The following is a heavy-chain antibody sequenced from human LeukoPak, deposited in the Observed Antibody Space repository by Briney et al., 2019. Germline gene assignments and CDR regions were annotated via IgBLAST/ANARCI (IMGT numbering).Heavy chain of an antibody. J-gene: IGHJ4*02. CDR2: ISYDGSNK. CDR3: ARERDSSEVINDY. CDR1: GFTFSSYA. D-gene: IGHD3-22*01. V-gene: IGHV3-30*04. Sequence: GGSLRLSCAASGFTFSSYAMHWVPQAPGKGLEWVAVISYDGSNKYYADSVKGRFTISRDNSKNTLYLQMNSLRAEDTAVYYCARERDSSEVINDYWGQGTLVTVSS.